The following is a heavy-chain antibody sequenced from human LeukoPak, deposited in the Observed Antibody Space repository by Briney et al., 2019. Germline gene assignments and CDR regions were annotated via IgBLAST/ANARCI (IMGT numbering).Heavy chain of an antibody. CDR3: ARVHLAVAGTGFDY. J-gene: IGHJ4*02. D-gene: IGHD6-19*01. V-gene: IGHV1-8*01. CDR2: MNPNSGNT. Sequence: ASVNVSCKASGYTFTSYDINWVRQATGQGLEWMGWMNPNSGNTGYAQKFQGRVTMTRNTSISTAYMELSSLRSEDTAVYYCARVHLAVAGTGFDYWGQGTLVTVSS. CDR1: GYTFTSYD.